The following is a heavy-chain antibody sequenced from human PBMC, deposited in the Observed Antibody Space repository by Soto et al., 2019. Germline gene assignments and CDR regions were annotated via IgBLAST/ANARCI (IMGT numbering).Heavy chain of an antibody. J-gene: IGHJ6*03. V-gene: IGHV4-34*01. CDR2: INHSGST. CDR3: ARMSKEYQLLFGYYYYMDV. CDR1: GGSFSGYY. D-gene: IGHD2-2*01. Sequence: SETLSLTCAVYGGSFSGYYWSWIRQPPGKGLEWIGEINHSGSTNYNPSLKSRVTISVDTSKNQFSLKLSSVTAADTAVYYCARMSKEYQLLFGYYYYMDVWGKGTTVTVSS.